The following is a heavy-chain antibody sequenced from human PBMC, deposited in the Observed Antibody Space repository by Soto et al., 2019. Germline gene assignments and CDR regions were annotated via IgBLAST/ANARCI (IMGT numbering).Heavy chain of an antibody. CDR3: ASRLDCSGGSCYPGAWFDP. V-gene: IGHV1-69*06. J-gene: IGHJ5*02. D-gene: IGHD2-15*01. Sequence: QVQLVQSGAEVKKPGSSVKVSCKASGGTFSSYAISWVRQAPGQGLEWMGGIIPIFGTANYAQKFQGRVTITADKSTSTAYMELSSLRSEDTAVYYCASRLDCSGGSCYPGAWFDPWGQGTLVTVSS. CDR2: IIPIFGTA. CDR1: GGTFSSYA.